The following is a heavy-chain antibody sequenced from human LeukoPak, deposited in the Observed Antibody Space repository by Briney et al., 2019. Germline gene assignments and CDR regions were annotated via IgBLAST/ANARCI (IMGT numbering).Heavy chain of an antibody. Sequence: ASVKVSCKASGYTFTSYGISWVRQAPGQGLEWMGWISAYNDNTNYAQKLQGRVTMTTDTSTSTAYMELRSLRSDDTAVYYCATSGSYPYDAFDIWAKGQWSPSLQ. V-gene: IGHV1-18*01. J-gene: IGHJ3*02. CDR1: GYTFTSYG. CDR2: ISAYNDNT. CDR3: ATSGSYPYDAFDI. D-gene: IGHD1-26*01.